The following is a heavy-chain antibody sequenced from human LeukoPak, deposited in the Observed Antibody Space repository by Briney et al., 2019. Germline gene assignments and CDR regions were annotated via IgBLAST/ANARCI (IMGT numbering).Heavy chain of an antibody. CDR2: ISGGST. Sequence: PGGSLRLSCAASGFTVSSNEMSWVRQAPGKGLEWVSSISGGSTYYADSRKGRFTISRDNSKNTLHLQMNSLRAEDTAVSPVPVDYGDYDTSRGYYYYYYYMDVWGKGTTVTVSS. J-gene: IGHJ6*03. CDR1: GFTVSSNE. D-gene: IGHD4-17*01. CDR3: PVDYGDYDTSRGYYYYYYYMDV. V-gene: IGHV3-38-3*01.